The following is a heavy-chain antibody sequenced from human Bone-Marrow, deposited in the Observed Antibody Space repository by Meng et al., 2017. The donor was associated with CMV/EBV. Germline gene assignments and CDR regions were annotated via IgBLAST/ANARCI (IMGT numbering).Heavy chain of an antibody. CDR1: GGSISSGDYY. CDR2: IYYSGST. Sequence: QGPPQESGPEPVKPSQTLSLTCTVSGGSISSGDYYWSWIRQPPGKGLEWIGYIYYSGSTYYNPSPKSRVTISVDTSKNQFSLKLSSVTAADTAVYYCARQNLLGYCSSTSCYEHWGQGTLVTVSS. D-gene: IGHD2-2*01. V-gene: IGHV4-30-4*08. CDR3: ARQNLLGYCSSTSCYEH. J-gene: IGHJ1*01.